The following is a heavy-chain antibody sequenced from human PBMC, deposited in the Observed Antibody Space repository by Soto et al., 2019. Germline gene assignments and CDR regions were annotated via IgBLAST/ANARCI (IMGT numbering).Heavy chain of an antibody. CDR1: GYTFTSYA. J-gene: IGHJ4*02. Sequence: QVQLVQSGAEVKKPGASVKVSCKASGYTFTSYAMHWVRQAPGQRLEWMGWINAGNGNTKYSQKFQGRVTITRDRSASTAYMELSSLRSEDTAVYYCARGLNGYLHYFDYWGQGTLVTVSS. CDR2: INAGNGNT. V-gene: IGHV1-3*01. CDR3: ARGLNGYLHYFDY. D-gene: IGHD5-18*01.